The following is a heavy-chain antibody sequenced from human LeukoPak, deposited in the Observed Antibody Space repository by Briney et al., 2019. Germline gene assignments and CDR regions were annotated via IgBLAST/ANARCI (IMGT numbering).Heavy chain of an antibody. Sequence: QPGGSLRLSCAASGFTFSSYEMNWVRQAPGKGLEWVSYISSSGSTIYYADSVKGRFTISGDNAKNSLYLQMNSLRAEDTAVYYCARVLVAFDYWGQGTLVTVSS. V-gene: IGHV3-48*03. CDR1: GFTFSSYE. J-gene: IGHJ4*02. CDR3: ARVLVAFDY. CDR2: ISSSGSTI. D-gene: IGHD3-9*01.